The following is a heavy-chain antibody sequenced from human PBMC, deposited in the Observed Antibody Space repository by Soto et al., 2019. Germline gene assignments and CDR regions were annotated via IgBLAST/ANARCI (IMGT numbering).Heavy chain of an antibody. D-gene: IGHD3-10*01. V-gene: IGHV3-21*01. CDR1: GFTFSSYS. CDR2: ISSSSSYI. J-gene: IGHJ4*02. Sequence: GGSLRLSCAASGFTFSSYSMNWVRQAPGKGLEWVSSISSSSSYIYYADSVKGRFTISRDNAKNSLYLQMNSLRAEDTAVYYCARDFLGITMVPGAPVTDYWGQGTLVTVSS. CDR3: ARDFLGITMVPGAPVTDY.